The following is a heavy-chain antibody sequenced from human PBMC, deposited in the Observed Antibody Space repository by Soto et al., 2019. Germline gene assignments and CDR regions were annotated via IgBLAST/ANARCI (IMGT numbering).Heavy chain of an antibody. J-gene: IGHJ3*02. V-gene: IGHV6-1*01. CDR3: ARGKSTSHAYDI. CDR1: GDSVSSNSVA. CDR2: TYYRSKWYN. Sequence: SQTLSLTCVISGDSVSSNSVAWHWIRQSPSRGLEWLGRTYYRSKWYNDYTVSVKSRITINPDTSKNQFSLQLNSVTPEDTAVNYCARGKSTSHAYDIWAKGQWSPSPQ.